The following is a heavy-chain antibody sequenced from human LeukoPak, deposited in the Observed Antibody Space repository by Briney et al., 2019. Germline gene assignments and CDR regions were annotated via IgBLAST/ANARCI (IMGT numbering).Heavy chain of an antibody. CDR1: GYTFTSYG. D-gene: IGHD2-2*01. CDR2: ISAYNGNT. J-gene: IGHJ4*02. CDR3: ARVSPPGCSSTSCYPLFDY. Sequence: ASVTVSCKASGYTFTSYGISWVRQAPGQGLEWMGWISAYNGNTNYAQKLQGRVTMTTDTSTSTAYMELRSLRSDDTAVYYCARVSPPGCSSTSCYPLFDYWGQGTRVTVSS. V-gene: IGHV1-18*01.